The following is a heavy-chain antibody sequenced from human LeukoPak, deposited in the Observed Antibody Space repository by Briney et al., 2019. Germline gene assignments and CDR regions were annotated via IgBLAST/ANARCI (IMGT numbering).Heavy chain of an antibody. V-gene: IGHV1-2*02. CDR1: GYTFTGYY. J-gene: IGHJ5*02. CDR2: TNPNSGGT. Sequence: ASVKVSCKASGYTFTGYYMHWVRPAPGQGLEWMGWTNPNSGGTNYAQKFQGRVTMTRDTSISTAYMELSRLRSDDTAVYYCAREERGYNWFDPWGQGTLVTVSS. D-gene: IGHD6-25*01. CDR3: AREERGYNWFDP.